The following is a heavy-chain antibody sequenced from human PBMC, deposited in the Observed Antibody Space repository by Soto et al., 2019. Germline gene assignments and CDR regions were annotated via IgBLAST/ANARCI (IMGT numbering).Heavy chain of an antibody. CDR3: ATGRASGSYYLLDY. CDR2: INPNNGNI. J-gene: IGHJ4*02. CDR1: GDTFTTYD. Sequence: QVQLVQAGAEVRKPGASVKVSCKASGDTFTTYDINWVRQATGHGLEWMGGINPNNGNIGYAQRCQGRVTMTRETAIKTAYMEVSSLRSDDTAVYYCATGRASGSYYLLDYWGQGTLVTVSS. V-gene: IGHV1-8*01. D-gene: IGHD3-10*01.